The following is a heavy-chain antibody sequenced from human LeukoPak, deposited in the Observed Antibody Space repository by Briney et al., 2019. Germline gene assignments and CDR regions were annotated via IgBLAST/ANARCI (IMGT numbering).Heavy chain of an antibody. CDR2: ISYAGNTHTGST. J-gene: IGHJ4*02. CDR3: ARGFSGFWEFDS. D-gene: IGHD1-14*01. Sequence: TSETLSLTCDVSGGSFSSYSWNWIRQLPGKGLEWIAEISYAGNTHTGSTSYSASLKSRVTISVDTPKNQFSLHLSSVTAADAGVYYCARGFSGFWEFDSWGQGTLVTVSS. CDR1: GGSFSSYS. V-gene: IGHV4-34*01.